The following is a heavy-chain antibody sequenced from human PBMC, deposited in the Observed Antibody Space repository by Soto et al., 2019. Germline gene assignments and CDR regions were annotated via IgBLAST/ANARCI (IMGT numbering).Heavy chain of an antibody. J-gene: IGHJ4*02. V-gene: IGHV4-4*01. CDR2: IYHTGIT. CDR1: GGSISTMDW. CDR3: AARRDACPV. Sequence: QVQLQESGPGLVKPSGTLSLTCAVSGGSISTMDWWTWVRQPPGKGLQWIGEIYHTGITNYNPSLQSRVTISIDESRTSFPPNLDSVTAADKAVYCCAARRDACPVWGQGTLVTVSS.